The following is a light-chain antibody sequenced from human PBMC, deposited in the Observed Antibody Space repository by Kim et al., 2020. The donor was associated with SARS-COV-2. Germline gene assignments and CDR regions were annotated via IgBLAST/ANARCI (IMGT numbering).Light chain of an antibody. CDR3: GTWDTSLSAYV. J-gene: IGLJ1*01. CDR1: SSNIESNY. Sequence: GQKFTISCSGSSSNIESNYVSWYQQLPGTAPKLLIYDNNKRPSGIPDRFSGSKSGTSATLGITGLQTGDEADYYCGTWDTSLSAYVFGPGTKVTVL. V-gene: IGLV1-51*01. CDR2: DNN.